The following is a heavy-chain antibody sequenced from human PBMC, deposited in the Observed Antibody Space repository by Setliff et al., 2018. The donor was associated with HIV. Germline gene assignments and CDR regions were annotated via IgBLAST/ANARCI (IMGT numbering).Heavy chain of an antibody. V-gene: IGHV3-66*01. Sequence: PGGSLRLSCAVSGFSVSTNYMSWVRQAPGKGLEWVSVIYSGGSTYYADSVKGRFTISRDNAKNSLYLQMNSLRAEDTAVYYCARDQQEGDFGDFHDAFDIWGQGTMVTVSS. CDR1: GFSVSTNY. J-gene: IGHJ3*02. CDR2: IYSGGST. D-gene: IGHD4-17*01. CDR3: ARDQQEGDFGDFHDAFDI.